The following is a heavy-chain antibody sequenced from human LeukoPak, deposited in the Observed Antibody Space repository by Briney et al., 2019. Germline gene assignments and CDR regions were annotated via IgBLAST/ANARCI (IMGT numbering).Heavy chain of an antibody. CDR2: ISGSGDNI. J-gene: IGHJ4*02. D-gene: IGHD2-2*01. V-gene: IGHV3-23*01. CDR3: AKSDCSYISCYVLDY. CDR1: GFTFSSYA. Sequence: GGSLILSCAASGFTFSSYAMSWVRQAPGKGLEWVSAISGSGDNIYYADSVKGRFTISRDSSKKTLYLQMNILRAEDTAVYYCAKSDCSYISCYVLDYWGQGTQVTVSS.